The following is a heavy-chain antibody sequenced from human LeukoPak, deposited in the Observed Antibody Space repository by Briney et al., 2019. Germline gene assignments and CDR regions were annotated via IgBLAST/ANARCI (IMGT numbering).Heavy chain of an antibody. D-gene: IGHD3-10*01. V-gene: IGHV4-34*01. CDR3: ARVRRGVGSGSCYKSVWFDP. CDR2: INHSGST. J-gene: IGHJ5*02. Sequence: SETLSLTCAVYGGSFSGYYWSWIRQPPGKGLEWIGEINHSGSTNYNPSLKSRVTISVDTSKNQFSLKLSSVTAADTAVYYCARVRRGVGSGSCYKSVWFDPWGQGTLVTVSS. CDR1: GGSFSGYY.